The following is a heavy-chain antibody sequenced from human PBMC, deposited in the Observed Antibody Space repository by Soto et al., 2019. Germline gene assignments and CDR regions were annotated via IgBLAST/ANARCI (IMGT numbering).Heavy chain of an antibody. CDR1: GFPFNNYG. J-gene: IGHJ4*02. D-gene: IGHD2-2*01. V-gene: IGHV3-21*01. CDR2: VSKSDYT. Sequence: GGSLRLSCTVSGFPFNNYGINWVRQAPGKGLEWVSSVSKSDYTYYSDSVQGRFTISRDNAKNSVSLQMNTLRVEDTAVYYCAREDSIIIPAVSDFWGQGTLVTVSS. CDR3: AREDSIIIPAVSDF.